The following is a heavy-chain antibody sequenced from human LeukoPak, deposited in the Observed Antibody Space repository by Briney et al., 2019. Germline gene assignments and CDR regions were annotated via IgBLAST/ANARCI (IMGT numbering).Heavy chain of an antibody. CDR1: GFTFSSYG. V-gene: IGHV3-30*02. Sequence: GGSLRLSCAASGFTFSSYGMHWVRQAPGKGLEWVAVIWYDGSNKYYADSVKGRFTISRDNSKNTLYLQMNSLRAEDTAVYYCAKDRQFAAVAGTFDYWGQGTLVTVSS. CDR2: IWYDGSNK. CDR3: AKDRQFAAVAGTFDY. J-gene: IGHJ4*02. D-gene: IGHD6-19*01.